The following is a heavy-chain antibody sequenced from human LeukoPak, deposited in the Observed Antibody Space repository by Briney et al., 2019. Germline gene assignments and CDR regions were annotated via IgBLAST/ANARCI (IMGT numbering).Heavy chain of an antibody. CDR2: IYYSGST. J-gene: IGHJ6*03. Sequence: SETLSLTCTVSGVSISSSSYYWGWIRQPPGKGLEWIGRIYYSGSTYYNPSLNSRVTIAVDTAKNKFSLKRSSVTAADTDVYYCARVAVAGTGYYYYYLDVWGKGTTVTVSS. CDR1: GVSISSSSYY. V-gene: IGHV4-39*07. CDR3: ARVAVAGTGYYYYYLDV. D-gene: IGHD6-19*01.